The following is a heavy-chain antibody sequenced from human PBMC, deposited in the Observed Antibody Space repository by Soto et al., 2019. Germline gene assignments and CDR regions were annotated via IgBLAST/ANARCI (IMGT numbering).Heavy chain of an antibody. CDR2: IKSKNDGGTT. Sequence: EVQLVESGGGLVKPGGSLRLSCAASGFTFNNAWMNWVRQAPGKGLEWVGLIKSKNDGGTTDYAAPVKDRFTISRDDSKNTLYLQMNSLKTEDTAVYYCTTFFYYYDTSGAGGYWGQGTLVTVSS. J-gene: IGHJ4*02. CDR1: GFTFNNAW. D-gene: IGHD3-22*01. V-gene: IGHV3-15*07. CDR3: TTFFYYYDTSGAGGY.